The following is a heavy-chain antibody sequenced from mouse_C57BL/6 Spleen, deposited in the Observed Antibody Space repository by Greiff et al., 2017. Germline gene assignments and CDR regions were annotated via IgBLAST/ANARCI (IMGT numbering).Heavy chain of an antibody. CDR3: TRENYSNAFAY. CDR2: ISHGGDYT. Sequence: EVQRLESGAGLVKPGASLKLSCEASGFTFTDYSMSWVRQTPGKRLEWVAYISHGGDYTYYAEKVKGRCTFSRDKASNTLYLQMSSLKSEDTAVYYCTRENYSNAFAYWGQGTLVTVSA. D-gene: IGHD2-5*01. V-gene: IGHV5-9-1*02. CDR1: GFTFTDYS. J-gene: IGHJ3*01.